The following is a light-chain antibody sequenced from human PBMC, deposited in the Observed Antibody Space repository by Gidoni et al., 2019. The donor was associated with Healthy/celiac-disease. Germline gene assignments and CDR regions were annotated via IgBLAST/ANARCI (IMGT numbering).Light chain of an antibody. CDR3: QSYDSSLSPYWV. CDR2: GNT. J-gene: IGLJ3*02. Sequence: QSVLTQPPSVSGAPGQRVTISCTGSSSNIGAGYDVHWYQQLPGTAPKLLITGNTNRPSGVPDRFSGSKSGTSASLAITGLQAEDEADYYCQSYDSSLSPYWVFGGGTKLTVL. CDR1: SSNIGAGYD. V-gene: IGLV1-40*01.